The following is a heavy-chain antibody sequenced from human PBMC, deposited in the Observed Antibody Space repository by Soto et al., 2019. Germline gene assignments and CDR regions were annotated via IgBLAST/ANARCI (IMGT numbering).Heavy chain of an antibody. CDR1: GFTCSSYD. D-gene: IGHD2-8*02. Sequence: EVQMLESGGGLVQPGGSLRLSYAASGFTCSSYDMSWVRQAPGKGLEWVSTILVSGSTHYPDSVKGRFTISRDNSKNTVFLQMNSLTAGDTAVYYCAKATATGGGAFDICGQGTMVTVSS. CDR3: AKATATGGGAFDI. J-gene: IGHJ3*02. V-gene: IGHV3-23*01. CDR2: ILVSGST.